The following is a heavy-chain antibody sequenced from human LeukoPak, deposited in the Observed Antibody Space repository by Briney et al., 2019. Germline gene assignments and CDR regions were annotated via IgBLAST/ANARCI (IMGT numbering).Heavy chain of an antibody. J-gene: IGHJ4*02. D-gene: IGHD6-13*01. Sequence: GGSLRLSCAASGFTFSNYSMSWVRQAPGKGLEWVSYLRGNGATYYADSVKGRCTLSRDDSRNMVHLQLNSLRAEDTAMYYCVKASWVRDADAVLGGERTQVTVSS. CDR3: VKASWVRDADAVL. V-gene: IGHV3-23*01. CDR2: LRGNGAT. CDR1: GFTFSNYS.